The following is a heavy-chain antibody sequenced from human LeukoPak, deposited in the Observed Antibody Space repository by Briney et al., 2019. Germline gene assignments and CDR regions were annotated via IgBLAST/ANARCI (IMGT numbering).Heavy chain of an antibody. V-gene: IGHV3-23*01. CDR2: ISGSGGST. Sequence: PGGSLRLSCAASGFTFSSYAMSWVRQAPGKGLEWVSAISGSGGSTYYADSVKGRFTISRDNAKNTLYLQMNSLRAEDTAVYYCARDLSEGWLLPSYYGMDVWGQGTTVTVSS. J-gene: IGHJ6*02. CDR1: GFTFSSYA. D-gene: IGHD3-22*01. CDR3: ARDLSEGWLLPSYYGMDV.